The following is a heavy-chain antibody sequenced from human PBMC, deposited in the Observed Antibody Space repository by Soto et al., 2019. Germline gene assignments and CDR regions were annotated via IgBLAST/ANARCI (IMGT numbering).Heavy chain of an antibody. CDR3: ARGNYGSGNFDY. D-gene: IGHD3-10*01. J-gene: IGHJ4*02. Sequence: GGSLRLSCAASGFTFSDHYMDWVRQAPGKGLEWVGRTRNKANSYTTEYAASVKGRFTISRDDSKNSLYLQMNSLKTEDTAVYYCARGNYGSGNFDYWGQGTLVTSPQ. V-gene: IGHV3-72*01. CDR2: TRNKANSYTT. CDR1: GFTFSDHY.